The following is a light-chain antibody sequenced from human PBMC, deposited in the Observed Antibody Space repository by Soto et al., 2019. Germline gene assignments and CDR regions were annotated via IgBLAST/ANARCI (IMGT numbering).Light chain of an antibody. Sequence: EIVMTQSPATLPWSPGEIATLSCRASQSVSSSYLAWYQQKPGQAPRLLIYGASSRATGIPDRFSGSGSGTDFNLTISRLETEDFAVYYCQQYGSSPWTFGQGTKVDIK. CDR1: QSVSSSY. CDR3: QQYGSSPWT. CDR2: GAS. J-gene: IGKJ1*01. V-gene: IGKV3-20*01.